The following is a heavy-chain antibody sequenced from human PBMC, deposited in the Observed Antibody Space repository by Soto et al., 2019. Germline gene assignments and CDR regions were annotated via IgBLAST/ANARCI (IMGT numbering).Heavy chain of an antibody. CDR1: GGSFSGYY. Sequence: SETLSLTCAVYGGSFSGYYWSWIRQPPGKGLEWIGEINHSGSTNYNPSLKSRVTISVDTSKNQFSLKLSSVTAADTAVYYCSFAPNWTYQLTRYWGRGTQVTVS. J-gene: IGHJ4*02. D-gene: IGHD2-2*01. CDR3: SFAPNWTYQLTRY. V-gene: IGHV4-34*03. CDR2: INHSGST.